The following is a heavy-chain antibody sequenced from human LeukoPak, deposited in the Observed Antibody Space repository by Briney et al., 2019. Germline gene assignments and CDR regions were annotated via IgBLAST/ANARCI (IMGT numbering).Heavy chain of an antibody. J-gene: IGHJ5*02. D-gene: IGHD1-7*01. V-gene: IGHV4-38-2*02. CDR2: IYHSGST. Sequence: SETLSLTCTVSGYSISSGYYWGWIRQPPGKGLEGIGSIYHSGSTYYNPSLKSRVTISVDTSKNQFSLKLSSVTAADTAVYYCARDELHSGYNWFDPWGQGTLVTVSS. CDR1: GYSISSGYY. CDR3: ARDELHSGYNWFDP.